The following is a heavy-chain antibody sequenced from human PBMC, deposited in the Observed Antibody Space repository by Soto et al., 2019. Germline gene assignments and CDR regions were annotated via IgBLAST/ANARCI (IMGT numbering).Heavy chain of an antibody. CDR3: ARAYSPGLFDP. D-gene: IGHD2-15*01. V-gene: IGHV1-18*01. Sequence: QVQLVPSGAEVKKPGASVKVSCKASGYTFTSYGLSWVRQAPGQGLEWMGWISANNGNTKYAQNFQGRVTMTTDTSTSTSYMELRILRSDDTAVYYCARAYSPGLFDPWGQGTWVTVSS. CDR1: GYTFTSYG. J-gene: IGHJ5*02. CDR2: ISANNGNT.